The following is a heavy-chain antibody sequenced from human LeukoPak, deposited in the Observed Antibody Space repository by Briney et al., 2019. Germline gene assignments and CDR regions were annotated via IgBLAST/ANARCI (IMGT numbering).Heavy chain of an antibody. CDR3: ARAYPPYYYDRSGSFDYYFDY. Sequence: SETLSLTCTVSGGSISSGDYHWSWIRQPPGKGLEWIGYIYYSGSTYYNPSLKSRVTMSVDTSKNQFSLKLSSVTAADTAVYYCARAYPPYYYDRSGSFDYYFDYWGQGTLVTVSS. CDR2: IYYSGST. D-gene: IGHD3-22*01. V-gene: IGHV4-30-4*01. J-gene: IGHJ4*02. CDR1: GGSISSGDYH.